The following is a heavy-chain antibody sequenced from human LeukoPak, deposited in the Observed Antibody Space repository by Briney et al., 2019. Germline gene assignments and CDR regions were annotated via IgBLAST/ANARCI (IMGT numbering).Heavy chain of an antibody. V-gene: IGHV4-31*03. Sequence: TLSLTCTVSGGSINSGGYYWSWIRQHPGKGLEWIGYIYYSGSTYYNPSLKSRVTISVDTSKNQFSLKLSSVTAADTAVFYCARWANPGYCSSTSCYIFDYWGQGTLVTVSS. CDR3: ARWANPGYCSSTSCYIFDY. CDR1: GGSINSGGYY. CDR2: IYYSGST. J-gene: IGHJ4*02. D-gene: IGHD2-2*02.